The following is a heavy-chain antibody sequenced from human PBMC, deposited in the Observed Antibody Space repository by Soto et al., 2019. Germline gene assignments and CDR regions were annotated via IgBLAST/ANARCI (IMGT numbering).Heavy chain of an antibody. Sequence: QVQLQESGPGLVKPSQTLSLTCTVSGGSISSGGYYWSWIRQHPGKGLEWIGYIYYSGSTYYNPSLKSRVTISVEPSKNQFSLKLSSVTAADTAVYYCARAPGIAAAPLDYWGQGTLVTVSS. CDR2: IYYSGST. D-gene: IGHD6-13*01. CDR3: ARAPGIAAAPLDY. J-gene: IGHJ4*02. CDR1: GGSISSGGYY. V-gene: IGHV4-31*03.